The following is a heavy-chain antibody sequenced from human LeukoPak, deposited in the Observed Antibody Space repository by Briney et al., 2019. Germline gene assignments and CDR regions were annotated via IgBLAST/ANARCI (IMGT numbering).Heavy chain of an antibody. D-gene: IGHD4-17*01. J-gene: IGHJ4*02. CDR2: IYSGGGT. V-gene: IGHV3-53*01. Sequence: PGGSLRLSCAASGFTFSSYAMSWVRQAPGKGLEWVSVIYSGGGTYYADSVKGRFTISRDNSKNTLYLQMNTLRPDDTAVYYCTRGPVTTPRTYFFDYWGQGTLVTVSS. CDR1: GFTFSSYA. CDR3: TRGPVTTPRTYFFDY.